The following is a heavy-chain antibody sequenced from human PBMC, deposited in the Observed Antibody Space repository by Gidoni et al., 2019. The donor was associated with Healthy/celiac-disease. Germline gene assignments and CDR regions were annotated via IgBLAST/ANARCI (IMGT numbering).Heavy chain of an antibody. CDR1: GFSYDDYA. J-gene: IGHJ3*02. D-gene: IGHD3-22*01. CDR3: AKDIGSRDYSASSVYYLGFCAFAI. V-gene: IGHV3-9*01. CDR2: ISWTSGSI. Sequence: EVQMVEGGGGWVQPGRSRRLSCEASGFSYDDYARHGGRQAPGKGLELVSGISWTSGSIGYADSVKGRFTISSDTAHNSLYLQMHRLSAEDTALYYCAKDIGSRDYSASSVYYLGFCAFAIWGQGTMVPVPS.